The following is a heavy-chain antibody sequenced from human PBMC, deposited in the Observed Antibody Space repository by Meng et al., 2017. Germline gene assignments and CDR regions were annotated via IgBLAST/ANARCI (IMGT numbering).Heavy chain of an antibody. Sequence: ESLKISCAASGFTFSNAWMSWVRQAPGKGLEWIGEIYHSGSTNYNPSLKSRVTISVDKSKNQFSLKLSSVTAADTAVYYCARLKKSESNAFDIWGQGTMVTVSS. D-gene: IGHD3-10*01. J-gene: IGHJ3*02. V-gene: IGHV4/OR15-8*01. CDR3: ARLKKSESNAFDI. CDR2: IYHSGST. CDR1: GFTFSNAW.